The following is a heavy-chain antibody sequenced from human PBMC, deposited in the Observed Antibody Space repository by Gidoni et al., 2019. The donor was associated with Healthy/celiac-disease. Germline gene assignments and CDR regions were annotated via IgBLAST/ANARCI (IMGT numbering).Heavy chain of an antibody. D-gene: IGHD2-2*01. V-gene: IGHV3-72*01. CDR3: ARRAIVPARTHKRDYYNYGMDV. J-gene: IGHJ6*02. CDR1: GFTFSDHY. Sequence: EVQLVESGGGLVQPGGSLRLSCAASGFTFSDHYMDWVSQAPGKGLGWVDLTGNKANSYPPECACSVNGSFPISRDDSKNSLYLQMNSLKPEDTAVYYCARRAIVPARTHKRDYYNYGMDVWGQGPRSPSP. CDR2: TGNKANSYPP.